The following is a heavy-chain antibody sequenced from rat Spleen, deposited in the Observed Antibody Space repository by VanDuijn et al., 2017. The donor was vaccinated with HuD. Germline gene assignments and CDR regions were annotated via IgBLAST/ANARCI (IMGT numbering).Heavy chain of an antibody. V-gene: IGHV2S30*01. CDR1: GFSLTGYS. Sequence: QVQLKESGPRLVQPSQTLSLTCTVSGFSLTGYSLHWVRQPPGKGLEGMGRMRYDGDTYYNSALKSRLSICRDTSKSQVFLKMSSLQTEDTATYYCARLLDAWGQGASVTVSS. J-gene: IGHJ4*01. CDR3: ARLLDA. CDR2: MRYDGDT.